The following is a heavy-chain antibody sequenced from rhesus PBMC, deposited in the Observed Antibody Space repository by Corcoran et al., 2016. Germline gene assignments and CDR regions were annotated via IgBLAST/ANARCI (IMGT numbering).Heavy chain of an antibody. J-gene: IGHJ4*01. V-gene: IGHV4-80*01. CDR2: ISGDSGNT. D-gene: IGHD6-31*01. CDR1: GASISSQW. Sequence: QVQLQESGPGLVKPSETLSPTCAVSGASISSQWWSWIRQPPGKGLEWIGEISGDSGNTKYNPSLKSRVTVSKDASKNQFSLKLTSVTAADTAVYYCARSGGWYYLDYWGQGALVAVSS. CDR3: ARSGGWYYLDY.